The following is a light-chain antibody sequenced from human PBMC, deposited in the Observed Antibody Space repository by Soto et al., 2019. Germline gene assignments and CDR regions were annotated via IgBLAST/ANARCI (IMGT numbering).Light chain of an antibody. CDR1: SSNIGSNY. CDR3: AAWDDSLSGPGV. V-gene: IGLV1-47*01. Sequence: QSVLTQPPSASGTPGQRVTISCSGSSSNIGSNYVYWYQQLPGTAPKLLIYRNNQRPSGVPDRFPGSKSGTSASLAISGLRSEDEADYYCAAWDDSLSGPGVFGGGTKLTV. CDR2: RNN. J-gene: IGLJ2*01.